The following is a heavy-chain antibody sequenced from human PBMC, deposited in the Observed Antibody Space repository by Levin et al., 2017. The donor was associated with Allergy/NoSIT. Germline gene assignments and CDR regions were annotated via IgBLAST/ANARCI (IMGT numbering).Heavy chain of an antibody. CDR1: GFSLITTGVG. Sequence: QTLSLTCTFSGFSLITTGVGVGWIRQPPGKALEWLALIYWDDIKRYSPSLKSRLTVTKNTNQVVLTMTNMDPEDTATYYCAHTLLGGFDFWGQGTLVTISS. J-gene: IGHJ4*02. CDR2: IYWDDIK. CDR3: AHTLLGGFDF. D-gene: IGHD1-26*01. V-gene: IGHV2-5*02.